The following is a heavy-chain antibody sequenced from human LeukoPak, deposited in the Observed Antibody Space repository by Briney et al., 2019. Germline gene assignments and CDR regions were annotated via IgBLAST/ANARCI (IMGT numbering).Heavy chain of an antibody. CDR3: ARDLGHYYDSSGYYSDDY. CDR1: GYTFTSYG. Sequence: ASVKVSCKASGYTFTSYGISWVRQAPGQGLGWMGWISAYNGNTNYAQKLQGRVTMTTDTSTSTAYMELRSLRSDDTAVYYCARDLGHYYDSSGYYSDDYWGQGTLVTVSS. V-gene: IGHV1-18*01. D-gene: IGHD3-22*01. J-gene: IGHJ4*02. CDR2: ISAYNGNT.